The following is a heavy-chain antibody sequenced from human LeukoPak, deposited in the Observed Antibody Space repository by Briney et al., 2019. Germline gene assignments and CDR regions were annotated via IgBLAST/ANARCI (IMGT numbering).Heavy chain of an antibody. CDR2: IFIDGST. D-gene: IGHD3-22*01. CDR3: AREGSGYSDPSGYSLDH. Sequence: GASVKVSCKASGYTFTNYYMHWVRQAPGQGFEWMSIIFIDGSTSYAQKFQGRVTMTRDTSTSTVYMELTSLTSQDTAVYYCAREGSGYSDPSGYSLDHWGQGTLVTVSS. J-gene: IGHJ4*02. CDR1: GYTFTNYY. V-gene: IGHV1-46*01.